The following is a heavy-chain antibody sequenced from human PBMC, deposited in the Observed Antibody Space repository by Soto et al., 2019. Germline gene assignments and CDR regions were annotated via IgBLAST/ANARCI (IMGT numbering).Heavy chain of an antibody. CDR2: IYYSGST. V-gene: IGHV4-59*01. CDR1: GGSISSYY. CDR3: ARGNIVVVPNHSWFDP. J-gene: IGHJ5*02. Sequence: SETLSLTCTVSGGSISSYYWSWIRQPPGKGLEWIGYIYYSGSTNYNPSLKSRVTISVDTSKNQFSLKLSSVTAADTAVYYCARGNIVVVPNHSWFDPWGQGTLVTVSS. D-gene: IGHD2-2*01.